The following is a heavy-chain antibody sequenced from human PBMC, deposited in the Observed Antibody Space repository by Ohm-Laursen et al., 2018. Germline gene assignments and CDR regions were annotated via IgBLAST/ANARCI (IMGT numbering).Heavy chain of an antibody. CDR3: ARDPGGSYDHYFDY. CDR1: GFIFSNYW. CDR2: IRKDGGET. D-gene: IGHD2-15*01. V-gene: IGHV3-7*01. Sequence: SLRLSCAASGFIFSNYWMTWVRQAPGKGLEWVANIRKDGGETYYVDSVKGRFTISRDNAKNSLYLQINSLRAEDTAVYYCARDPGGSYDHYFDYWGQGTLVSVSS. J-gene: IGHJ4*02.